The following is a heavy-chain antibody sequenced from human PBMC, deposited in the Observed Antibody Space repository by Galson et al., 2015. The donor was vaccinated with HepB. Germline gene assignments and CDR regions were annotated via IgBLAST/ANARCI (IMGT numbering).Heavy chain of an antibody. Sequence: SLRLSCAASGFTFSNAWMTWVRQAPGKGLEWVGRIRSKTDGGTTDYAAPVKGRFTISRDDSINTLYLQMNSLKTEDTAVYYCSTAQLSAYYYDTRVFYDYFDYWGQGSLVTVSS. CDR1: GFTFSNAW. J-gene: IGHJ4*02. D-gene: IGHD3-22*01. V-gene: IGHV3-15*01. CDR2: IRSKTDGGTT. CDR3: STAQLSAYYYDTRVFYDYFDY.